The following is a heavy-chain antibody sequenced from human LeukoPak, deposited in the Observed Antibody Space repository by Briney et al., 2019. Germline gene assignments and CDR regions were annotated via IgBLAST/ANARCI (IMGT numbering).Heavy chain of an antibody. Sequence: PSETLSLTCTVSGGSISSNYYWGWIRQPPGKGLEWIVSFFYSGSTYYNPSLKSRVAISVDTSKNQFSLRLTSVTAADTAVYYCARARGRYIDFLDYWGQGTLITVSS. CDR3: ARARGRYIDFLDY. D-gene: IGHD3-9*01. J-gene: IGHJ4*02. V-gene: IGHV4-39*02. CDR2: FFYSGST. CDR1: GGSISSNYY.